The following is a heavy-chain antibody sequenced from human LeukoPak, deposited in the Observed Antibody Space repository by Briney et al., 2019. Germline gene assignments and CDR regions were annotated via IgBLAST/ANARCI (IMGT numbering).Heavy chain of an antibody. Sequence: SVKASCKASGGTFNSYAISWVRQAPGQGLEWMGGIIPIFGTTNYARKFRGRVTLTADKSTRTAYMELSSLRTEDTALYYCSGSSAGAFDIWGQGTMVTVSS. V-gene: IGHV1-69*06. CDR3: SGSSAGAFDI. D-gene: IGHD6-6*01. J-gene: IGHJ3*02. CDR1: GGTFNSYA. CDR2: IIPIFGTT.